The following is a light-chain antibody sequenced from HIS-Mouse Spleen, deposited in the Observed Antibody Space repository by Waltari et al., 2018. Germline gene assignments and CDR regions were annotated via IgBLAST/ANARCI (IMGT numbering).Light chain of an antibody. CDR3: SLYTSSSTWV. J-gene: IGLJ3*02. V-gene: IGLV2-18*01. CDR2: EVS. Sequence: QSALTQPPSVSGSPGQSVTISCPGTSSDVGSYNRFSWDQQPPGTAPKLMIYEVSNRPSGVPDRFSGSKSGNTASLTISGLQAEDEADYYCSLYTSSSTWVFGGGTKLTVL. CDR1: SSDVGSYNR.